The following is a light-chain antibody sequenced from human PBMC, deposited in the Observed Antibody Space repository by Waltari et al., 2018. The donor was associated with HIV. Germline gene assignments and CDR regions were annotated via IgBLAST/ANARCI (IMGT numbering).Light chain of an antibody. CDR3: QSYDSSLSGWV. V-gene: IGLV1-40*01. J-gene: IGLJ3*02. CDR2: GNI. Sequence: QSVLTQPPSVSGAPGQRVTISCTGSSSNIGAGYDVHWYQQLPGTAPKLLIYGNIKRPSGVPDRFSGSKSGTIASLAITGLQAEDEADYYCQSYDSSLSGWVFGGGTKLTVL. CDR1: SSNIGAGYD.